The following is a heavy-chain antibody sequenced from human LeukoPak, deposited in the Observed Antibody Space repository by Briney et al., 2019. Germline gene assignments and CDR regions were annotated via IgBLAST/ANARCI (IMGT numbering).Heavy chain of an antibody. D-gene: IGHD2-15*01. CDR2: ISDSTNTI. CDR3: ATGPIVVVVAAKFPYFDY. CDR1: GFTFSDYY. J-gene: IGHJ4*02. V-gene: IGHV3-11*04. Sequence: KPGGSLRLSCAASGFTFSDYYMTWIRQAPGKGLEWVSYISDSTNTIYYADSVKGRFTISRDNAKNSLYLQMNSLRAEDTAVYYCATGPIVVVVAAKFPYFDYWGQGTLVTVSS.